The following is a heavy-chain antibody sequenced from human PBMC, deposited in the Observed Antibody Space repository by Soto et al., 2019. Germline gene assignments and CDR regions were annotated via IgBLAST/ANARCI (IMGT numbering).Heavy chain of an antibody. Sequence: ASVKVSCMASGYSFTCYYMHWVRQAPGQGLEWMGWINPNSGGTNYAQKFQGWVTMTRDTSISTAYMELSRLRSDDTAVYYCARDLNRLTAHAPTYYYYGMDVWGQGTTVTVSS. V-gene: IGHV1-2*04. D-gene: IGHD6-25*01. CDR2: INPNSGGT. J-gene: IGHJ6*02. CDR3: ARDLNRLTAHAPTYYYYGMDV. CDR1: GYSFTCYY.